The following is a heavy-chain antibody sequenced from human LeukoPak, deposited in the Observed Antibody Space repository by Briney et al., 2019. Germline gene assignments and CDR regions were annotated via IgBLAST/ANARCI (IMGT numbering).Heavy chain of an antibody. CDR2: IYYSGST. Sequence: PSETLSLTCTVSGGSISSYFWSWIRQPPGKGLEWIGYIYYSGSTNYNPSLKSRVTISVDTSKNQFSLKLSSVTAADTAVYYCARSAPYGANSDYWGQGTLVTVSS. V-gene: IGHV4-59*01. CDR3: ARSAPYGANSDY. D-gene: IGHD4-23*01. J-gene: IGHJ4*02. CDR1: GGSISSYF.